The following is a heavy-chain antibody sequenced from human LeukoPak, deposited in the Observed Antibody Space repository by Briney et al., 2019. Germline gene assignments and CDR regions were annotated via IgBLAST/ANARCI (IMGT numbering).Heavy chain of an antibody. D-gene: IGHD2-2*01. CDR1: GYSFTSYW. CDR2: IYPGDSDT. J-gene: IGHJ6*02. Sequence: GESLKISCKGSGYSFTSYWIGWVRQMPGKGLEWMGIIYPGDSDTRYSPSFQGQVTISADKSISTAYLQWSSLKASDTAMYYCARQTCDRRYCSSTSCCRHYYYYYGMDVWGQGTRSPSP. V-gene: IGHV5-51*01. CDR3: ARQTCDRRYCSSTSCCRHYYYYYGMDV.